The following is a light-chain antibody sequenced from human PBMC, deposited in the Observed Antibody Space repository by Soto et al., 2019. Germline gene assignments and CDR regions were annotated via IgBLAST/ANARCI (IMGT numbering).Light chain of an antibody. V-gene: IGLV2-8*01. Sequence: QSALTQPPPASGSPGQSVTISCTGTSSDVGGYNYVSWYQQHPGKAPKLMIYEVSKRPSGVPDPFSGSKSGNTASLTVSGLQAEDEADYYCSSYAGSNNYVVFGGGTKLTVL. CDR3: SSYAGSNNYVV. CDR2: EVS. CDR1: SSDVGGYNY. J-gene: IGLJ2*01.